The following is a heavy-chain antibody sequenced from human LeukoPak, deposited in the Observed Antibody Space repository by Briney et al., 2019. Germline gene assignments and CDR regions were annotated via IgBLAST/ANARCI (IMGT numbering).Heavy chain of an antibody. V-gene: IGHV4-59*08. CDR3: ARYDLSPSKHLDY. Sequence: SETLSLTCTVSGGSISGYYWSWLRQPPGKGLEWIGWIYYSGSTQYNPSLKSRVTISVDKSNNQFSLNLSSVTAADTAVYYCARYDLSPSKHLDYWGQGTLVTVSS. J-gene: IGHJ4*02. D-gene: IGHD3-3*01. CDR2: IYYSGST. CDR1: GGSISGYY.